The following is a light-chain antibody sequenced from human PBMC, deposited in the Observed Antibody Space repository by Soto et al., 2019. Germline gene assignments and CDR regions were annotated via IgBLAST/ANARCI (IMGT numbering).Light chain of an antibody. V-gene: IGKV3-15*01. J-gene: IGKJ5*01. CDR3: QQYNNLPFT. Sequence: EIVLTQSPCTLSLSPGERASLSCRASQTINSNLAWYQQKPGQAPRLLIYGASTRATGIPARFSGSGSGTEFTLTISSLQSEDFAVYYCQQYNNLPFTFGQGTRLEIK. CDR2: GAS. CDR1: QTINSN.